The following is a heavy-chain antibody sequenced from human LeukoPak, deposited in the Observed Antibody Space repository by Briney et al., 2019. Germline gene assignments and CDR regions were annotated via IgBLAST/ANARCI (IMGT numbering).Heavy chain of an antibody. CDR1: GSTFSSYS. CDR2: ISSSSSYI. CDR3: ARDRTEQYYYDSSGYYYL. J-gene: IGHJ4*02. V-gene: IGHV3-21*01. Sequence: GGSLRLSCAASGSTFSSYSMNWVRQAPGKGLEWVSSISSSSSYIYYADSVKGRFTISRDNAKNSLYLQMNSLRAEDTAVYYCARDRTEQYYYDSSGYYYLWGQGTLVTVSS. D-gene: IGHD3-22*01.